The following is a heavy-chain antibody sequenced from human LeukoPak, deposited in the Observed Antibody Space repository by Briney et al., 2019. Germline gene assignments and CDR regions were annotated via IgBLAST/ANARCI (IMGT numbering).Heavy chain of an antibody. Sequence: PGGSLRLSCAASGFTFSNYVMHWVRQAPVKGLEWVAVISSDGSNKYYADSVKGRFTISRDNAKNSLYLQMNSLRAEDTAVYYCARENRYCSSTSCSNNWFDPWGQGTLVTVSS. J-gene: IGHJ5*02. CDR1: GFTFSNYV. CDR2: ISSDGSNK. V-gene: IGHV3-30-3*01. CDR3: ARENRYCSSTSCSNNWFDP. D-gene: IGHD2-2*01.